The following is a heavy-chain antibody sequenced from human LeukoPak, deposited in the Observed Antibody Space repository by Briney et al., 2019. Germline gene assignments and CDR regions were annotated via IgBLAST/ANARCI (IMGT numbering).Heavy chain of an antibody. Sequence: GGSLRLSCAASGFTFSTYAMSWVRQAPGKGLEWVSAISANGGSTFYADSVKGRVTVSRDSSKDTLYLKMNSLRAEDTAEYFCVRKALGYRLGYGDYWGQGTLVTASS. CDR1: GFTFSTYA. D-gene: IGHD5-12*01. CDR3: VRKALGYRLGYGDY. J-gene: IGHJ4*02. V-gene: IGHV3-23*01. CDR2: ISANGGST.